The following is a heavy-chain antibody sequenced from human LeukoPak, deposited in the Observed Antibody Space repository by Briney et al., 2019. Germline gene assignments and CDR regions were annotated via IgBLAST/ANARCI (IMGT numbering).Heavy chain of an antibody. Sequence: PGGSLRLSCAASGFTFTGYAMTWVRQAPRNGLEWVSAISGSGGGTYYADSVKGRFTISRDNSKNTLYLQMNSLRAEDTAVYYCAKDLRFGDSPGNRFDYWGQGTLVTVSA. CDR2: ISGSGGGT. CDR3: AKDLRFGDSPGNRFDY. CDR1: GFTFTGYA. J-gene: IGHJ4*02. D-gene: IGHD3-10*01. V-gene: IGHV3-23*01.